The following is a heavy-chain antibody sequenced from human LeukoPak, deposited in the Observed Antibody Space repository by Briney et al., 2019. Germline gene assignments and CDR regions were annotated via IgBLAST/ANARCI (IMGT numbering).Heavy chain of an antibody. CDR1: GYTFTSYG. Sequence: GSVKVSCKASGYTFTSYGISWVRQAPGQGLEWMGWISAYNGNTNYAQKLQGRVTMTTDTSTSTAYMELRSLRSDDTAVYYCARVKIFSSGWYNWFDPWGQGTLVTVSS. J-gene: IGHJ5*02. D-gene: IGHD6-19*01. CDR3: ARVKIFSSGWYNWFDP. V-gene: IGHV1-18*01. CDR2: ISAYNGNT.